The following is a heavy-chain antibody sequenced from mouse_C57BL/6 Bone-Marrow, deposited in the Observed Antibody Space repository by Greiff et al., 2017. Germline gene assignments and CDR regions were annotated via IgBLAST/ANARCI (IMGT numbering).Heavy chain of an antibody. D-gene: IGHD3-2*02. J-gene: IGHJ2*01. CDR2: IDPEDGET. V-gene: IGHV14-2*01. CDR3: ARAAQAPGPRVSFDY. Sequence: VHVKQSGAELVKPGASVKLSCTASGFNIKDYYMHWVKQRTEQGLEWIGRIDPEDGETKYAPKFQGKATITADTSSNTAYLQLSSQTSEDTAVYYCARAAQAPGPRVSFDYWGQGTTLTVSS. CDR1: GFNIKDYY.